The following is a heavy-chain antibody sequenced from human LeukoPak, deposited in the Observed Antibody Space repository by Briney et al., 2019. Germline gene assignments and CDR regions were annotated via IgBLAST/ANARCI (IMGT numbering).Heavy chain of an antibody. CDR1: GGXISSYY. Sequence: PSETLSLTCTLSGGXISSYYWSWIREPPGKGLEWIGYISYSGRTSYSPSLRSRVTISVATSKNQFSLKLSSVTAADTAMYYCARYAATGGPNWFDPWGPGTLVTVSS. D-gene: IGHD2-15*01. CDR3: ARYAATGGPNWFDP. V-gene: IGHV4-59*01. CDR2: ISYSGRT. J-gene: IGHJ5*02.